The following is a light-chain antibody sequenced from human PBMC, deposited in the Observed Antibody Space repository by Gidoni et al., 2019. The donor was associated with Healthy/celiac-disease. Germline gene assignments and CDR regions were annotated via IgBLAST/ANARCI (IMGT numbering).Light chain of an antibody. J-gene: IGLJ3*02. V-gene: IGLV2-14*01. CDR3: SSYTSSSTWV. CDR1: SSDVGGYNY. Sequence: QSALTPPASVSGSPGPSITISCTGTSSDVGGYNYVSWYQQHPGKAPKLMIYDVSNRPSGVSNRVSGSKSGNTASLTISGLQAEDEADYYCSSYTSSSTWVFGGGTKLTVL. CDR2: DVS.